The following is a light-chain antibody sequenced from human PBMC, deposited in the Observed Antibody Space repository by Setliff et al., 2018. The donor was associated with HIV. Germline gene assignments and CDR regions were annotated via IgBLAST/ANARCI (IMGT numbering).Light chain of an antibody. CDR3: QQYYSSPPVT. CDR2: WAS. J-gene: IGKJ4*01. CDR1: QSVLYSSNNKNY. Sequence: DIVMTQSPDSLAVSLGERATINCKYSQSVLYSSNNKNYLAWYQQKPGQPPKLLIYWASTRESGVPDRFSGSGSGTDFTLTISNLQAEDVAVYFCQQYYSSPPVTFGGGTKVDIK. V-gene: IGKV4-1*01.